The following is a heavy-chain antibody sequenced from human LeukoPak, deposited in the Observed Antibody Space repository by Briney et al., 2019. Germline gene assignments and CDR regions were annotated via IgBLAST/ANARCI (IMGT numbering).Heavy chain of an antibody. CDR1: GGSFSGYY. D-gene: IGHD6-19*01. V-gene: IGHV4-34*01. J-gene: IGHJ4*02. Sequence: SETLSLTCAVYGGSFSGYYWSWIRQPPGKWLEWIGEINHSGSTNYNPSLKSRVTISVDTSKNQFSLKLSSVTAADTAVYYCARGIAVAGTFDYWGQGTLVTVSS. CDR3: ARGIAVAGTFDY. CDR2: INHSGST.